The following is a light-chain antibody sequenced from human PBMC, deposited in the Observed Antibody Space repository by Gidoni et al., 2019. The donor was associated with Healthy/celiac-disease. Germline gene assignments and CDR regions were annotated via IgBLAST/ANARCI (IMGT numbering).Light chain of an antibody. CDR2: KDS. Sequence: SYALTQPPSASVSPGQTARITCSGDALPKHYAYWYQQKPGQAPVLVIYKDSARPSGIPERFSGSSSGTTVTLTISGVQAEDEADYYCQSADSRGTYVVFGGGTKLTVL. J-gene: IGLJ2*01. CDR1: ALPKHY. V-gene: IGLV3-25*03. CDR3: QSADSRGTYVV.